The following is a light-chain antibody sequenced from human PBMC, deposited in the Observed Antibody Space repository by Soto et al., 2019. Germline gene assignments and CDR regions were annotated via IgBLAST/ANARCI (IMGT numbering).Light chain of an antibody. CDR3: QQRSDWPST. J-gene: IGKJ4*01. CDR2: DAS. Sequence: EIVLTQSPATLSLSPGERATLSCRASQSVSSYLAWYQKKPGQAPRLLIYDASNRATGIPARFSGSGSGTDFTLTISSLVPEDFAVYYCQQRSDWPSTFGEGTSVEIK. CDR1: QSVSSY. V-gene: IGKV3-11*01.